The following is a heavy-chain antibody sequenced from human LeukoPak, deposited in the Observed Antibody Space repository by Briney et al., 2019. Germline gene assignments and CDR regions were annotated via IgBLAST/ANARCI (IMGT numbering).Heavy chain of an antibody. Sequence: ASVKVSCKASGYTFTSYGISWVRQAPGQGLEWMGWISAYNGSTNYAQKLQGRVTMTTDTSTSTAYMELRSLRSDDTAVYYCARVDRPYNWNYGLYYYYYYGMDVWGQGTTVTVSS. CDR3: ARVDRPYNWNYGLYYYYYYGMDV. CDR2: ISAYNGST. D-gene: IGHD1-7*01. V-gene: IGHV1-18*01. CDR1: GYTFTSYG. J-gene: IGHJ6*02.